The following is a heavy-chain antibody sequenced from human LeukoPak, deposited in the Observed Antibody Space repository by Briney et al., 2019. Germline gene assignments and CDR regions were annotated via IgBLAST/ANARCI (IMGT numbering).Heavy chain of an antibody. CDR1: GFTFSSYS. CDR3: ARDEATMVRGVLAQSDYYYYYMDV. Sequence: PGGSLRLSCAASGFTFSSYSMNWVRQAPGKGLEGFSYISISSSTIYCAVSMKDPSTISRENAKNSMYLKMNSMRAEDKAVYYCARDEATMVRGVLAQSDYYYYYMDVWDKGTTVTVSS. D-gene: IGHD3-10*01. V-gene: IGHV3-48*01. CDR2: ISISSSTI. J-gene: IGHJ6*03.